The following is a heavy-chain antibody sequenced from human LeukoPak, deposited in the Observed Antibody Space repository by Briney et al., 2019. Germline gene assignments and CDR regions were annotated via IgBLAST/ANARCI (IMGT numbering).Heavy chain of an antibody. CDR3: ARDRSPGNFDY. D-gene: IGHD3-10*01. CDR1: GFTFSSHS. Sequence: GGSLRLSCAASGFTFSSHSMNWVRQAPGKGLEWLSYISSSSRTIYYADSVKGRFTISRDNANNSLYLQMNSLRAEDTAVYYCARDRSPGNFDYWGQGTLVTVSS. J-gene: IGHJ4*02. V-gene: IGHV3-48*01. CDR2: ISSSSRTI.